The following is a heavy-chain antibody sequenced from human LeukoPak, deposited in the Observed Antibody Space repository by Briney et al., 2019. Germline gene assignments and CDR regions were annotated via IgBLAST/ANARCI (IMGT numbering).Heavy chain of an antibody. J-gene: IGHJ4*02. Sequence: ASVKVSCKASGYTFTSYYMYWVRQAPGQGLEWMGIINPSGDNTNYAQKFQGRVTMTRDMSTTTVYMELSSLRSEDTAVYYCARGSRPVYNLLTGKRYFDYWGQGTLLTVSS. CDR1: GYTFTSYY. CDR2: INPSGDNT. CDR3: ARGSRPVYNLLTGKRYFDY. D-gene: IGHD3-9*01. V-gene: IGHV1-46*01.